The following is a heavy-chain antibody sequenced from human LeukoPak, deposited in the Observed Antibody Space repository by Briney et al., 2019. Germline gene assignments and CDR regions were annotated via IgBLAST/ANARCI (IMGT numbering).Heavy chain of an antibody. D-gene: IGHD3-22*01. J-gene: IGHJ3*02. Sequence: GGSLRLSCAASGFTFSSYAMGWVRQAPGKGLEWVSAISGSGGSTYYADSVKGRFTISRDNSKNTLYLQMNSLRAEDTAVYYCAKVTSNGVTMIVVVPIGDDAFDIWGQGTMVTVSS. CDR2: ISGSGGST. V-gene: IGHV3-23*01. CDR1: GFTFSSYA. CDR3: AKVTSNGVTMIVVVPIGDDAFDI.